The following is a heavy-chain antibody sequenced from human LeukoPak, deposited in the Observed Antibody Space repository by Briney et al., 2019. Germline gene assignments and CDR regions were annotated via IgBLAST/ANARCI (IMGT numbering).Heavy chain of an antibody. V-gene: IGHV4-31*03. D-gene: IGHD2-21*01. CDR3: ERYSNAWSAFDI. CDR1: GGSISSGGYY. Sequence: PSETLSLTCTVSGGSISSGGYYWSWLRQHPGQGLEWIGYIYYSGSTYYNPSLKSRVTISVDTSKNQFSLKLSSVTAADTAVYYCERYSNAWSAFDIWGQGTMVTVSS. CDR2: IYYSGST. J-gene: IGHJ3*02.